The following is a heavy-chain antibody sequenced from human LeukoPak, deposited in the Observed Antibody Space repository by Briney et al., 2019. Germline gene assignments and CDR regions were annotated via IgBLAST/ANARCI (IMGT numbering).Heavy chain of an antibody. CDR3: ARGGWFGELLFDY. V-gene: IGHV3-20*04. CDR1: GFTFSSYT. CDR2: INWNGGST. D-gene: IGHD3-10*01. J-gene: IGHJ4*02. Sequence: GGSLRLSCAASGFTFSSYTMNWVRQAPGKGLEWVSGINWNGGSTGYADSVKGRFTISRDNAKNSLYLQMNSLRAEDTALYYCARGGWFGELLFDYWGQGTLVTVSS.